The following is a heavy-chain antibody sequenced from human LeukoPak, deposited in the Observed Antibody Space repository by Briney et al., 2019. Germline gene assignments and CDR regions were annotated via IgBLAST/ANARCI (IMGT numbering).Heavy chain of an antibody. Sequence: GGSLRLSCAASGFTFSSYWMHWVRQAPGKGLVWVSRINSDGSSTSYADSVKGRFTISRDNAKNTLYLQMNSLRAEDTAVYYCAREGGGYYDSSGYPFDYWGQGTLVTVSS. J-gene: IGHJ4*02. CDR1: GFTFSSYW. CDR2: INSDGSST. CDR3: AREGGGYYDSSGYPFDY. V-gene: IGHV3-74*01. D-gene: IGHD3-22*01.